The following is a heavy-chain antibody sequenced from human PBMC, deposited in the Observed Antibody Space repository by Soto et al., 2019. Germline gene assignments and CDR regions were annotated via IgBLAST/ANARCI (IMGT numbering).Heavy chain of an antibody. J-gene: IGHJ6*02. D-gene: IGHD5-12*01. CDR2: IYYSGST. CDR3: ARDLWLRRGVMDV. V-gene: IGHV4-31*03. Sequence: QVQLQESGPGLVKPSQTLSLTCTVSGGSIRSGGYYCRGIRQHPGKGLEWIGYIYYSGSTYYNPSLQSRVTISVDTSTNQFSLTLSSVTAADTAVYYCARDLWLRRGVMDVCGQGTTVTVSS. CDR1: GGSIRSGGYY.